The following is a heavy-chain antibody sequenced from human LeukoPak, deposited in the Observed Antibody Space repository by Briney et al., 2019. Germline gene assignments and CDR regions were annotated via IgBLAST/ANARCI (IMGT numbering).Heavy chain of an antibody. D-gene: IGHD4-17*01. CDR2: INPNSGGT. CDR3: ARDNYGDYERDWFDP. J-gene: IGHJ5*02. V-gene: IGHV1-2*06. CDR1: GYTFTGYY. Sequence: VASVKVSCKASGYTFTGYYMHWVRQAPGQGLEWMGRINPNSGGTNYAQKFQGRVTMTRDTSISTAYMELSRLRSDDTAVYYCARDNYGDYERDWFDPWGQGTLVTVSS.